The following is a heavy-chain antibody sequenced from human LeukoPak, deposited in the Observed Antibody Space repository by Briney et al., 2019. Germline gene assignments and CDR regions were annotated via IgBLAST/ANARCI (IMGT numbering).Heavy chain of an antibody. CDR1: GYTFTGYY. J-gene: IGHJ4*02. V-gene: IGHV1-2*02. D-gene: IGHD3-22*01. CDR2: INPNSGGT. Sequence: GASVKASCKASGYTFTGYYMHWVRQAPGQGLEWMGWINPNSGGTNYAQKFQGRVTMTTDTSTRTAYMELRSLRSDDTAVYYCARYGIGYYDSSGYRNFDYWGQGTLVTVSS. CDR3: ARYGIGYYDSSGYRNFDY.